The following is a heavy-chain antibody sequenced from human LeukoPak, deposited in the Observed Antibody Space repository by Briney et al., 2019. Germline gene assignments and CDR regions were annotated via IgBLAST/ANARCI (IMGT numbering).Heavy chain of an antibody. J-gene: IGHJ5*02. CDR1: GGSISSSSYY. Sequence: PSETLSLTCTVSGGSISSSSYYWGWIRQPPGKGLEWIGSVFDSGSTYYNPSLKSRVTMSVDTSKNQFSLKLSSVTAADTAVYYCARDCFWDPRKSIVGARFSGGFDPWGQGTLVTVSS. CDR2: VFDSGST. D-gene: IGHD1-26*01. V-gene: IGHV4-39*07. CDR3: ARDCFWDPRKSIVGARFSGGFDP.